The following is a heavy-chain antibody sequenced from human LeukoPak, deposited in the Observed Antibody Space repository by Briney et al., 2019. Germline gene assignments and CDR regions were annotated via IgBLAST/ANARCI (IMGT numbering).Heavy chain of an antibody. V-gene: IGHV4-61*02. Sequence: PSETLSLTCTVSGGSVSSGNFYWTRIRQPAGNQLEWIGRIHTSGNTNHNPSLWSRVTISTDTSKSQFSLTLNFVTAADAAVYYCARDRGGDSFDIWGQGTTVTVSS. J-gene: IGHJ3*02. D-gene: IGHD2-21*01. CDR1: GGSVSSGNFY. CDR2: IHTSGNT. CDR3: ARDRGGDSFDI.